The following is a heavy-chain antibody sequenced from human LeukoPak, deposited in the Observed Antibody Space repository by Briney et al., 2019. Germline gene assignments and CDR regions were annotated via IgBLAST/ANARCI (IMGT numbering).Heavy chain of an antibody. CDR2: IYPADSDT. Sequence: GESLKISCKGSGYSFTSYWIGWVRQMPGEGLEWMGIIYPADSDTRYSPSFLGQVSISADKSISTAYLQWSSLKASDTAMYYCARQEGGTTIDYWGQGTLVTVSS. D-gene: IGHD1-7*01. J-gene: IGHJ4*02. CDR1: GYSFTSYW. CDR3: ARQEGGTTIDY. V-gene: IGHV5-51*01.